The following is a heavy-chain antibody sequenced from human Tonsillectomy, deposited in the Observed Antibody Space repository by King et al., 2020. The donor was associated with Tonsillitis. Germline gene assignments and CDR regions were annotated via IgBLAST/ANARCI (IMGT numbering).Heavy chain of an antibody. CDR2: VSSGSSTE. D-gene: IGHD3/OR15-3a*01. CDR1: GFTFSRYS. V-gene: IGHV3-48*01. CDR3: ARDQDYSFDY. Sequence: VQLVESGGGLVQPGGSLRLSCAASGFTFSRYSMKWVRHAPGKGLEWVSYVSSGSSTESYADSVKGRFTISRDNAKNSLYLQMSSLRAEDTAVYYCARDQDYSFDYWGQGTLVTVSS. J-gene: IGHJ4*02.